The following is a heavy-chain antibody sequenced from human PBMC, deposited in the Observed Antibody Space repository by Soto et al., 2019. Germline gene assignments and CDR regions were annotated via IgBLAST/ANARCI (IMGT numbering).Heavy chain of an antibody. Sequence: SETLSLTCAAYAGSFSGYYWSWIRQPPGKGLEWIGEINHSGSTNYNPSLKSRVTISVDTSKNQFSLKLSSVTAADTAVYYCARDNYSSGWYWGSRYYVMAVWAQGTT. CDR2: INHSGST. V-gene: IGHV4-34*01. CDR3: ARDNYSSGWYWGSRYYVMAV. J-gene: IGHJ6*02. D-gene: IGHD6-19*01. CDR1: AGSFSGYY.